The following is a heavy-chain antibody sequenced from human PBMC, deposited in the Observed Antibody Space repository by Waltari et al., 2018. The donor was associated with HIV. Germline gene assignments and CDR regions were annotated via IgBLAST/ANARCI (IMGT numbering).Heavy chain of an antibody. J-gene: IGHJ5*02. CDR3: ARVAYYYDSSGYFNWFDP. V-gene: IGHV4-38-2*02. CDR1: GYSLSSGYY. D-gene: IGHD3-22*01. Sequence: QVQLQESGPGLVTPAETMSLTCTVSGYSLSSGYYWGWFRPPTGRGLEWIGSIYHSGSTYYNPSLKSRVTISVDTSKNQFSLKLSSVTAADTAVYYCARVAYYYDSSGYFNWFDPWGQGTLVTVSS. CDR2: IYHSGST.